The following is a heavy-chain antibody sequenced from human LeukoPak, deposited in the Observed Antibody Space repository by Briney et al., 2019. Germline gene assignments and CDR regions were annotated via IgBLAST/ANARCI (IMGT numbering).Heavy chain of an antibody. D-gene: IGHD2-15*01. V-gene: IGHV3-23*01. CDR2: ISNSGGST. J-gene: IGHJ4*02. CDR1: GFTFSSYA. Sequence: GGSLRLSCVASGFTFSSYAMSWVRQTPGKGLEWVSAISNSGGSTYNADSVKGRFTISRDSSKNTLYLQMNSLRAEDTAVYYCAERYCSGGSCCPDYWGQGTRVTVSS. CDR3: AERYCSGGSCCPDY.